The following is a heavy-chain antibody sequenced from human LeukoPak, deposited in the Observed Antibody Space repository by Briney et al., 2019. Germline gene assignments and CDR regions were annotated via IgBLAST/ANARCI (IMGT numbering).Heavy chain of an antibody. Sequence: SETLSLTCTVSGGSISSGGYYWSWIRQHPGKGLEWIGYIYYSGSTYYSPSLKSRVTISVDTSKNQFSLKLSSVTAADTAVYYCARDRGPYSGYDSYYFDYWGQGTLVTVSS. D-gene: IGHD5-12*01. V-gene: IGHV4-31*03. CDR1: GGSISSGGYY. CDR3: ARDRGPYSGYDSYYFDY. J-gene: IGHJ4*02. CDR2: IYYSGST.